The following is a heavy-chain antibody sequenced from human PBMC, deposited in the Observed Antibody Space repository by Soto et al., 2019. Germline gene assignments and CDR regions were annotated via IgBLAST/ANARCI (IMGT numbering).Heavy chain of an antibody. D-gene: IGHD6-19*01. CDR2: LSGSGTST. Sequence: EVQLLESGGGLVQPGGSLRLSCAASGFTFINYAMNWVRQAPGKGLEWVSGLSGSGTSTYYADSLKGRFTISRDNSRDTLFLHMNSLTAEDTAVYYCAKATTNGGWFNPFDSWGQGALVTVSS. J-gene: IGHJ4*02. CDR1: GFTFINYA. V-gene: IGHV3-23*01. CDR3: AKATTNGGWFNPFDS.